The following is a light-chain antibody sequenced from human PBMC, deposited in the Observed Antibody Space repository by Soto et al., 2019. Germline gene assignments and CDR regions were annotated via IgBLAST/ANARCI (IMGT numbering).Light chain of an antibody. CDR1: KLGDKY. V-gene: IGLV3-1*01. Sequence: SYELTQPPSVSVSPGQTASITCSGDKLGDKYACWYQQKPGQSPVLVIYQDSKRPSGIPERFSGSNSGNTATLTISGTQAMDEADYYCQAWDSSTAVVFGGGTKVDRP. CDR3: QAWDSSTAVV. CDR2: QDS. J-gene: IGLJ2*01.